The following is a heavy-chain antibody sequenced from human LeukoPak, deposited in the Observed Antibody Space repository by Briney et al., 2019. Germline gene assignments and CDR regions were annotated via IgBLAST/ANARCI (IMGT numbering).Heavy chain of an antibody. CDR2: IDPSDSYT. Sequence: GESLKISCNGSGYXFTSYWISWVRQMPGKGLEWMGRIDPSDSYTNYSPSFQGHVTISADKSISTAYLQWSSLKASDTAMYYCARLAYCSGGSCYPDDYWGQGTLVTVSS. CDR1: GYXFTSYW. J-gene: IGHJ4*02. V-gene: IGHV5-10-1*01. CDR3: ARLAYCSGGSCYPDDY. D-gene: IGHD2-15*01.